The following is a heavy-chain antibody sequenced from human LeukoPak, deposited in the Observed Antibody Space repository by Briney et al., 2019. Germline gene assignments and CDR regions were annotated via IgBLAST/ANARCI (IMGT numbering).Heavy chain of an antibody. CDR1: GFTFSSYS. V-gene: IGHV3-48*01. D-gene: IGHD3-16*01. CDR2: ISSSSSTI. J-gene: IGHJ4*02. CDR3: ARDMRGPIDY. Sequence: GGSLRLSCAASGFTFSSYSMNWVRRAPGKGLEWVSYISSSSSTIYYADSVKGRFTISRDNAKNSLYLQMNSLRAEDTAVYYCARDMRGPIDYWGQGTLVTVSS.